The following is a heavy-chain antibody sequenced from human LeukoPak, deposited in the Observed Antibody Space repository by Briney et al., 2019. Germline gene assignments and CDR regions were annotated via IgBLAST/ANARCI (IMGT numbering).Heavy chain of an antibody. Sequence: GGSLRLSCAASGFTFSSYWMSWVRQAPGKGLEWVSAISGSGGSTYYADSVKGRFTISRDNSKNTLYLQMNSLRAEDTAVYYCAKDPSSGWPHYYYYGMDVWGQGTTVTVSS. V-gene: IGHV3-23*01. D-gene: IGHD6-19*01. CDR2: ISGSGGST. J-gene: IGHJ6*02. CDR1: GFTFSSYW. CDR3: AKDPSSGWPHYYYYGMDV.